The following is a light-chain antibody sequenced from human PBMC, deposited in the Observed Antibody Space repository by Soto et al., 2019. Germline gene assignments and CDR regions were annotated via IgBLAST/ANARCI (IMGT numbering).Light chain of an antibody. CDR1: SSDVGGYNY. CDR2: DVS. CDR3: SSYTSSSPDVV. Sequence: QSALTQPASVSGSPGQSITISCTGTSSDVGGYNYVSWYQQHPGKAPKLMIYDVSNRPSGVSNRFSGSKSGNTASLTISGLQAEDEADYYCSSYTSSSPDVVFGGGTQRPS. J-gene: IGLJ2*01. V-gene: IGLV2-14*01.